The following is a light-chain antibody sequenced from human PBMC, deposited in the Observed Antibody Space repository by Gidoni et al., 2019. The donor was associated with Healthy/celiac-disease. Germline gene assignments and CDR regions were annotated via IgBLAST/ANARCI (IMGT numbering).Light chain of an antibody. V-gene: IGKV3-20*01. Sequence: IVLTQSPGTLSLSPGERATLSCRASQSVSSSYLAWYQQKPGQAPRLLIYGASSRATGIPDRFRGSGSGTDFTLTISRLEPEDFAVYYCQQYGSSPLTFGGGTKVEIK. CDR3: QQYGSSPLT. CDR1: QSVSSSY. J-gene: IGKJ4*01. CDR2: GAS.